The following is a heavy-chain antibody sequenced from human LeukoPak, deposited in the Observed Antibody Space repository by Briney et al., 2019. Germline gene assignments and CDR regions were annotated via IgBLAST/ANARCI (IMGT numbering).Heavy chain of an antibody. V-gene: IGHV3-53*04. J-gene: IGHJ6*02. CDR3: ARHPTAFYYGMDV. CDR1: GFTVSSNY. Sequence: PGRSLRLSCAASGFTVSSNYMSWVRQAPGKGLEWVSVIYSGGITDYADSVKGRFTISRHNSENTLYLQMNSLRAEDTAVYYCARHPTAFYYGMDVWGQGTTVTVSS. CDR2: IYSGGIT.